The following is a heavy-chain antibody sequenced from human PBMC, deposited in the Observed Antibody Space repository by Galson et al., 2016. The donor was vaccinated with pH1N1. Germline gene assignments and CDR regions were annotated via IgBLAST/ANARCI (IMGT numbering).Heavy chain of an antibody. V-gene: IGHV3-48*04. D-gene: IGHD4/OR15-4a*01. CDR1: GFTFSSYS. CDR3: AREGLWPGVDAFDI. Sequence: SLRLSCAASGFTFSSYSMNWVRQAPGKGLEWVSYLSLSSSIIHYADSVKGRFIISRDSAKNSLYLQMNSLRAEDTALYYCAREGLWPGVDAFDIWGQGAMATVSS. J-gene: IGHJ3*02. CDR2: LSLSSSII.